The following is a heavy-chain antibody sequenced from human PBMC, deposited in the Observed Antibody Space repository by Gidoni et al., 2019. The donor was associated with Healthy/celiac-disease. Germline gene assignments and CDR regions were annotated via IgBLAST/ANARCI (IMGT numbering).Heavy chain of an antibody. J-gene: IGHJ6*02. D-gene: IGHD1-20*01. CDR3: ARDNNGNGHYYYGMDV. CDR1: GFPVSSNY. Sequence: EVQLVESGGGLVQPGGSLRLSCAASGFPVSSNYMSWVRQAPGKGLEWVSVIYSGGSTYYADSVKGRFTISRDNSKNTLYLQMNSLRAEDTAVYYCARDNNGNGHYYYGMDVWGQGTTVTVSS. V-gene: IGHV3-66*02. CDR2: IYSGGST.